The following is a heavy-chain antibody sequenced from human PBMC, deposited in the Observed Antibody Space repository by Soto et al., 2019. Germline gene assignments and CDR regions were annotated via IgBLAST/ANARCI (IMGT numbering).Heavy chain of an antibody. CDR3: ASRGPGTYFAY. Sequence: EVQLLDSGGGLVQPGGSLRLSCAASGFTFSSYAMNWVRQAPGKGLEWVSVISGSGDSTYYADSVKGRFTISRDNSKNTLYLQMNSLRAEDTAVDYCASRGPGTYFAYWGQGTLVTVSS. CDR2: ISGSGDST. CDR1: GFTFSSYA. D-gene: IGHD2-2*01. V-gene: IGHV3-23*01. J-gene: IGHJ4*02.